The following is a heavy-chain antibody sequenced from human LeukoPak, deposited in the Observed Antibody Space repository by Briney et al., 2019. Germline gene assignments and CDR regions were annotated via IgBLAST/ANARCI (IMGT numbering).Heavy chain of an antibody. J-gene: IGHJ4*02. CDR1: GFTFSNYA. V-gene: IGHV3-23*01. CDR2: IGGRSGGT. CDR3: ARAQHSGSYDY. Sequence: PGGSLRLSCAASGFTFSNYAMSWVRQAPGKGLEWVSAIGGRSGGTYYADSVKGRFTISRDNSKNTLYLEMNSLRAEDTAVYYCARAQHSGSYDYWGQGTLVTVSS. D-gene: IGHD1-26*01.